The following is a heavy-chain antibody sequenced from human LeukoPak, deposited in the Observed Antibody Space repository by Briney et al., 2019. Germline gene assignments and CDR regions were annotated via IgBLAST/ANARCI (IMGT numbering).Heavy chain of an antibody. CDR1: GLTFSSYE. CDR3: ARLDIVVVPAASAEYFQH. CDR2: IYYSGST. D-gene: IGHD2-2*03. J-gene: IGHJ1*01. V-gene: IGHV4-39*01. Sequence: GSLRLSCAASGLTFSSYEMSWIRQPPGKGLEWIGSIYYSGSTYYNPSLKSRVTISVDTSKNQFSLKLSSVTAADTAVYYCARLDIVVVPAASAEYFQHWGLGTLVTVSS.